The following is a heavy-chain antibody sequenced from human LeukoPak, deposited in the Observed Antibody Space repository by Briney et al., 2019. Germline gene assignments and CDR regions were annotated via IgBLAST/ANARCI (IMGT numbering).Heavy chain of an antibody. CDR3: ARAVVVTGYFDY. V-gene: IGHV4-39*07. CDR1: GGSISSSSYY. D-gene: IGHD2-21*02. Sequence: SETLSLTCTVSGGSISSSSYYWGWIRQPPGKGLEWIGSIYYSGSTYYNPSLKSRVTISVDTSKNQFSLKLSSVTAADTAVYYRARAVVVTGYFDYWGQGTLVTVSS. J-gene: IGHJ4*02. CDR2: IYYSGST.